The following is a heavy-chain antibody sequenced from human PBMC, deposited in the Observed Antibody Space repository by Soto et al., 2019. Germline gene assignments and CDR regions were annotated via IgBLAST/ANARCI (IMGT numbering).Heavy chain of an antibody. CDR1: VFTCSSYA. J-gene: IGHJ3*02. D-gene: IGHD2-2*01. V-gene: IGHV3-23*01. CDR3: AKDSRRVVVVPAALDAFDI. CDR2: ISGSGGST. Sequence: GSLRLSCAASVFTCSSYAMSWVRQAPGKGLEWVSAISGSGGSTYYADSVKGRFTISRDNSKNTLYLQMNSLRAEDTAVYYCAKDSRRVVVVPAALDAFDIWGRGTMVTVSS.